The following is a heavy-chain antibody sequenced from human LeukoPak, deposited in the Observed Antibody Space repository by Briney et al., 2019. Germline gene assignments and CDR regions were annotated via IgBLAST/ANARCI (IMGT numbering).Heavy chain of an antibody. CDR2: INHSGST. V-gene: IGHV4-34*01. J-gene: IGHJ5*02. CDR3: ARGRYCSSTRCYTGWSDP. D-gene: IGHD2-2*02. CDR1: GGSFSGYY. Sequence: SETLSLTCAVYGGSFSGYYWSWIRQPPGKGLEWIAEINHSGSTNYNPSLKGRVTISVDTSKTQFSLKLSSVTAADTAVYSCARGRYCSSTRCYTGWSDPWGQGTLVTV.